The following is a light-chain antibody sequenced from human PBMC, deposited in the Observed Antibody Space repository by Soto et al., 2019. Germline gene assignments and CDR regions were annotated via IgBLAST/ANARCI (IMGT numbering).Light chain of an antibody. CDR2: EVS. CDR1: SSDVGGYDF. J-gene: IGLJ3*02. CDR3: NSYTSTSARV. V-gene: IGLV2-14*01. Sequence: QSALTQPASVSGSPGQSITISCTGTSSDVGGYDFVAWYQQHPGKAPKLIIYEVSNRPSGVSHRFSGSKSGNTASLTISGLQAEDEADYYCNSYTSTSARVFGRGTKLTVL.